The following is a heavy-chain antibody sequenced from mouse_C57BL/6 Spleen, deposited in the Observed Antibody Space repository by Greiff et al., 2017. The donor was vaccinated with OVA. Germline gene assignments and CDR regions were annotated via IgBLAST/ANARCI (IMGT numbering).Heavy chain of an antibody. CDR1: GYSFTGYY. D-gene: IGHD1-1*02. J-gene: IGHJ2*01. CDR2: INPSTGGT. CDR3: ARGGSYGY. V-gene: IGHV1-42*01. Sequence: VQLKQSGPELVKPWASVKISCKASGYSFTGYYMNWVKQSPEKSLEWIGEINPSTGGTTYNQKFKAKATLTVDKSSSTAYMQLKSLTSEDSAVYYCARGGSYGYWGQGTTLTVSS.